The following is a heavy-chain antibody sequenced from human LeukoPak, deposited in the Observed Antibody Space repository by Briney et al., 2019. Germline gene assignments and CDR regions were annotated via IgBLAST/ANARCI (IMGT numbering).Heavy chain of an antibody. Sequence: ASVKVSCKASGYTFTSYDINWVRQATGQGPEWLGWVDLRSGNTGCAQKFQDRVTMTRDTSINTAYMELSSLDFEDTAVYYCARRYSSNWDFDYWGQGTLITVSS. CDR1: GYTFTSYD. J-gene: IGHJ4*02. CDR2: VDLRSGNT. V-gene: IGHV1-8*01. D-gene: IGHD6-13*01. CDR3: ARRYSSNWDFDY.